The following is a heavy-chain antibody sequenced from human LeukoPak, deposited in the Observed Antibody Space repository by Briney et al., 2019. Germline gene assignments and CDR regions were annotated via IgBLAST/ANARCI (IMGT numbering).Heavy chain of an antibody. CDR1: GGSISSYY. Sequence: SETLSLTCTVSGGSISSYYWSWIRQPAGKGLEWIGRIYTSGSTNYNPSLKSRVTISVDTSKNQFSLKLSSVTAADTAVYYCARDKPPGYSSSWYHYFDYWGQGTLVTVSS. V-gene: IGHV4-4*07. CDR2: IYTSGST. D-gene: IGHD6-13*01. CDR3: ARDKPPGYSSSWYHYFDY. J-gene: IGHJ4*02.